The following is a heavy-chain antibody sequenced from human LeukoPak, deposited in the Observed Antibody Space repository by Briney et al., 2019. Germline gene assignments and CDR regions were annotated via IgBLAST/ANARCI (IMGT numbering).Heavy chain of an antibody. D-gene: IGHD3-10*01. Sequence: PGGSLRLSCAASGFTSSDYYMSWIRQGPGKGLEWVSYISSSGSTIYYADSVKGRFIISRDNAKNTVYLQMNSLRADDTAVYYCATVFKGSSLQDYWGQGTLVTVSS. J-gene: IGHJ4*02. V-gene: IGHV3-11*04. CDR1: GFTSSDYY. CDR2: ISSSGSTI. CDR3: ATVFKGSSLQDY.